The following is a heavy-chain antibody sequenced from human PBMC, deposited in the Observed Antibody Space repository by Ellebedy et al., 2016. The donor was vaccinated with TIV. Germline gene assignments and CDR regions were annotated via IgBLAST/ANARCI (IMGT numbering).Heavy chain of an antibody. Sequence: GESLKISCEASAFTFNDYAMHWVRPAPGKGLEWVAFVSYDGSKTYYADSVKGRFTISRDNSKNTLDLQMNSLRAEDTALYYCARETRGYAGIFDYWGQGTLVTASS. CDR1: AFTFNDYA. V-gene: IGHV3-30-3*01. D-gene: IGHD2-15*01. CDR2: VSYDGSKT. J-gene: IGHJ4*02. CDR3: ARETRGYAGIFDY.